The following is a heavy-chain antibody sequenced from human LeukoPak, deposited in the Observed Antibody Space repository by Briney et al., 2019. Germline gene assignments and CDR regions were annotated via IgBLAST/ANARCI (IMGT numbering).Heavy chain of an antibody. Sequence: PGRSLRLSCAASGFTFSSYATHWVRQAPGKGLEWVAVISYDGSNKYYADSVKGRFTISRDNSKNTLYLQMNSLRAEDTAVYYCARVPIFGVVISSAAPHYWGQGTLVTVSS. CDR2: ISYDGSNK. J-gene: IGHJ4*02. V-gene: IGHV3-30-3*01. D-gene: IGHD3-3*01. CDR1: GFTFSSYA. CDR3: ARVPIFGVVISSAAPHY.